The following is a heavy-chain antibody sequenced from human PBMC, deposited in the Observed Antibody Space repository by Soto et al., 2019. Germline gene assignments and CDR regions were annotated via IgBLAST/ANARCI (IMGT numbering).Heavy chain of an antibody. V-gene: IGHV1-18*04. D-gene: IGHD3-22*01. CDR2: ISAYNGNT. CDR3: TRDKYYDSSGYDHDD. CDR1: GYTLTRYG. J-gene: IGHJ4*02. Sequence: SVKGSCKASGYTLTRYGIRWVRQAPVQGLEWMGWISAYNGNTNYAQKLQGRVTMPTVTSTSTAYMEPRSLRSADTAVYYSTRDKYYDSSGYDHDDCRQVTLVTV.